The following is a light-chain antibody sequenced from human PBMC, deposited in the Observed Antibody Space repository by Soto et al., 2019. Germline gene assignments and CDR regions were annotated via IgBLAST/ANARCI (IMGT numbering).Light chain of an antibody. CDR1: QSVSSSY. CDR3: HQYGSSPPYT. Sequence: EIVLTQSPGTLSLSPGERATLSCRASQSVSSSYLAWYQQKPGQAPRLLIYGASSRATGIPDRFSGSGSGTGFTLTIRRLEPEDFAVYYCHQYGSSPPYTFGQGTKLEIK. V-gene: IGKV3-20*01. J-gene: IGKJ2*01. CDR2: GAS.